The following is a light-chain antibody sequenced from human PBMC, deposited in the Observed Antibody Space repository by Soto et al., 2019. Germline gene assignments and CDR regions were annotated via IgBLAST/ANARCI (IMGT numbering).Light chain of an antibody. J-gene: IGLJ3*02. CDR2: GVS. Sequence: QSVLTQPRSVSGSPGQSVTISCTGTSSDVCDYNYVSWYQQHPGKAPKLIISGVSERPSGVPDRFSGSKSGNTATLTVSGLQAEDEADYYCCSYAGRYTWVFGGGTELTVL. CDR3: CSYAGRYTWV. CDR1: SSDVCDYNY. V-gene: IGLV2-11*01.